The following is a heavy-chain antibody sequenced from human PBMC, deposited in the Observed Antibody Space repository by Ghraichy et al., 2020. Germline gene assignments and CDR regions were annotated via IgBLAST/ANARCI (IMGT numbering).Heavy chain of an antibody. V-gene: IGHV1-69*04. CDR3: ARHRIVGAQGVLGPFDY. CDR1: GGTFSSYA. CDR2: IIPILGIA. Sequence: SVKVSCKASGGTFSSYAISWVRQAPGQGLEWMGRIIPILGIANYAQKFQGRVTITADKSTSTAYMELSSLRSEDTAVYYCARHRIVGAQGVLGPFDYWGQGTLVTVSS. D-gene: IGHD1-26*01. J-gene: IGHJ4*02.